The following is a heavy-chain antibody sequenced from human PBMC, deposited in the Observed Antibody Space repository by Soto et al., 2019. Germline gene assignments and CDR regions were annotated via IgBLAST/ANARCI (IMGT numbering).Heavy chain of an antibody. D-gene: IGHD3-22*01. J-gene: IGHJ4*02. Sequence: XGSLRLSCAASGFTVCSYAMHWVRQAPGKGLEWVAVISYDGSNKYYADSVKGRFTISRDNSKNTLYLQMNSLRAEDTAVYYCARDPDSSGYYVFDYWGQGTLVTVSS. CDR1: GFTVCSYA. CDR2: ISYDGSNK. CDR3: ARDPDSSGYYVFDY. V-gene: IGHV3-30-3*01.